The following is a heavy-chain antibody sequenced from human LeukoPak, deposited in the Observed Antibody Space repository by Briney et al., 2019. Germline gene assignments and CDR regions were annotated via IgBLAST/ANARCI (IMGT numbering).Heavy chain of an antibody. V-gene: IGHV3-7*01. CDR3: ARDSGLSGYDLLDY. CDR1: GFTFSTYW. Sequence: GGSLRLSCVDSGFTFSTYWMIWVRPAPGKGLEWVANIKYDGSEKYYVDSVKGRFTISRDNAKNSLYLQMNNLRAEDTAVYYCARDSGLSGYDLLDYWGQGTLVTVSS. CDR2: IKYDGSEK. D-gene: IGHD5-12*01. J-gene: IGHJ4*02.